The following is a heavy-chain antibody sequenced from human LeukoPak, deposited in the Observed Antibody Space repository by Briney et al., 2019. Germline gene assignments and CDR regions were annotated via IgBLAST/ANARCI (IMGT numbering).Heavy chain of an antibody. J-gene: IGHJ6*03. CDR2: ISSSGSTI. D-gene: IGHD6-6*01. Sequence: GGSLRLSCAASGFTFSDYYMSWIRQAPGKGLEWVSYISSSGSTIYYADSVKGRFTISRDNAKNSLYLQMNSLRAEDTAVYYCARDAVEYSSSIYYYYYYMDVWGKGTTVTVSS. CDR1: GFTFSDYY. CDR3: ARDAVEYSSSIYYYYYYMDV. V-gene: IGHV3-11*04.